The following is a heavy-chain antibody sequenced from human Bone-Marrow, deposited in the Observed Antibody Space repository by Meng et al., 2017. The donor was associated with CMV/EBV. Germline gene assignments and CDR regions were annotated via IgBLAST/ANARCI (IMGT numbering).Heavy chain of an antibody. CDR3: ARGRAIRRHDYSNHYYYYYYGMDV. V-gene: IGHV4-34*01. Sequence: SETLSLTCAVYGGSFSGYYWSWIRQPPGKGLEWIGEINHSGSTNYNPSLKSRVTISVDTSKNQFSLKLSSVTAADTAVYYRARGRAIRRHDYSNHYYYYYYGMDVWGQGNTVTVSS. CDR1: GGSFSGYY. CDR2: INHSGST. D-gene: IGHD4-11*01. J-gene: IGHJ6*02.